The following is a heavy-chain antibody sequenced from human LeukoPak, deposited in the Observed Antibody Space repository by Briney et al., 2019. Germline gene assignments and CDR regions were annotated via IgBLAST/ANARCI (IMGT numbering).Heavy chain of an antibody. CDR1: GYTFTGYY. CDR2: ISAYNGNT. V-gene: IGHV1-18*04. Sequence: ASVKVSCKASGYTFTGYYMHWVRQAPGQGLEWMGWISAYNGNTNYAQKLQGRVTMTTDTSTSTAYMELRSLRSDDTAVYYCARNVRDIVVVPAADYWGQGTLVTVSS. D-gene: IGHD2-2*01. CDR3: ARNVRDIVVVPAADY. J-gene: IGHJ4*02.